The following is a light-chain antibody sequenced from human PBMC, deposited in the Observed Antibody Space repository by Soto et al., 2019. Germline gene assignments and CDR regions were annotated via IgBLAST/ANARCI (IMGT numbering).Light chain of an antibody. CDR3: QQRGNWPPGFT. J-gene: IGKJ3*01. CDR1: QTVSRH. CDR2: DTS. Sequence: EIVLTQSPATLSLSPGERATLSCRASQTVSRHLAWYQQKPGQAPRLLIYDTSNRATGIPARFSGSGSGTDCALTISGGETADFAAYYCQQRGNWPPGFTFGPGTTVYMK. V-gene: IGKV3-11*01.